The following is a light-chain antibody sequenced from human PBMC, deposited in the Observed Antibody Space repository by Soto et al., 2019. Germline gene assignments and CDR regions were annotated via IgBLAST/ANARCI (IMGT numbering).Light chain of an antibody. CDR1: SGLRDYT. J-gene: IGLJ2*01. CDR3: QPWGTGARS. Sequence: QLVLTQSPSASASLGGSVKLTCSLSSGLRDYTIAWHQQQPEKGPRFLMRVNSDGSHIKGDEIPDRFSGSSSGTERYLTISSLQSEDEGDDYCQPWGTGARSFGGGTKVTVL. CDR2: VNSDGSH. V-gene: IGLV4-69*01.